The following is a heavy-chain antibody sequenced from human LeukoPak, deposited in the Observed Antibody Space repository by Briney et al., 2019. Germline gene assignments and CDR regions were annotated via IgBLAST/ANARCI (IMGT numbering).Heavy chain of an antibody. Sequence: PGGSLRLSCAASGFTFSSYAMHWVRQAPGKGLGWVAVISYDGSNKYYADSVKGRFTISRDNSKNTLYLQMNSLRAEDTAVYYCARDLDYDILTGIDYWGQGTLVTVSS. J-gene: IGHJ4*02. V-gene: IGHV3-30*01. CDR3: ARDLDYDILTGIDY. D-gene: IGHD3-9*01. CDR2: ISYDGSNK. CDR1: GFTFSSYA.